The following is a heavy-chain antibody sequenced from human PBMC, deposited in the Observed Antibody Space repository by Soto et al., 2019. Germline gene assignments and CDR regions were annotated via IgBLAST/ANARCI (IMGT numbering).Heavy chain of an antibody. J-gene: IGHJ4*02. V-gene: IGHV3-48*02. CDR3: ARANYYISGLDY. CDR2: ISGRSSTI. Sequence: GGSLRLSCAASGFTFSSYAMNWVRQSPGKGLEWVSYISGRSSTIYYAASVGGRFTISRDNVGNSLYLQMDSLRDEDTAIYYCARANYYISGLDYRGQRIPVIGSS. CDR1: GFTFSSYA. D-gene: IGHD3-10*01.